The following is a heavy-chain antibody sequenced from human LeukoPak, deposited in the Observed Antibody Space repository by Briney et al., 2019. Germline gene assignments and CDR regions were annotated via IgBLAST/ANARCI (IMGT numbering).Heavy chain of an antibody. CDR2: IYTSGST. CDR1: GGSISSGRYY. Sequence: SETLSLTCTVAGGSISSGRYYWSWVRQPAGKGLELIGRIYTSGSTHYNPSLKSRVTISVVTSKNQFSPKLSSVTAAATAVYYCATTYYYDSSGYYYDNDYWGQGTLVTVSS. V-gene: IGHV4-61*02. CDR3: ATTYYYDSSGYYYDNDY. D-gene: IGHD3-22*01. J-gene: IGHJ4*02.